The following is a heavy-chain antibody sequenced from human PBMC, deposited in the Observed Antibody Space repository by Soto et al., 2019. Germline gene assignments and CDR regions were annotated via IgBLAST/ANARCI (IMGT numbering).Heavy chain of an antibody. J-gene: IGHJ6*02. CDR3: ARWGGYCSGGSCKRSYYYGMDV. Sequence: SETLSLTCAVYGGSFSGYYWSWIRQPPGKGLEWIGEINHSGSTNYNPSLKSRVTISVDTSKNQFSLKLSSVTAADTAVYYCARWGGYCSGGSCKRSYYYGMDVWGQGTTVTVSS. CDR1: GGSFSGYY. V-gene: IGHV4-34*01. CDR2: INHSGST. D-gene: IGHD2-15*01.